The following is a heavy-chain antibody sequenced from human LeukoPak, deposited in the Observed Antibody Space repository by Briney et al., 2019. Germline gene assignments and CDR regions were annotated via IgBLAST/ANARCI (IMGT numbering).Heavy chain of an antibody. J-gene: IGHJ5*01. CDR3: ATEKDLLLDS. CDR1: GYSLSELS. V-gene: IGHV1-24*01. D-gene: IGHD1-26*01. Sequence: ASVKVSCKVSGYSLSELSTHWVRQAPGQGLEWMGGFDPGNDETIYAQKFQGRVTMTEDTSTDTAYLELSSLRSEDTAVYFCATEKDLLLDSWGQGTPVTVSS. CDR2: FDPGNDET.